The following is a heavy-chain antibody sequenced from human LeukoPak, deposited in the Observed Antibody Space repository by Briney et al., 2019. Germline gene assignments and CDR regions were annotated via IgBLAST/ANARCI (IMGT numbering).Heavy chain of an antibody. Sequence: GASVKVSCKASGYSFTSYYIHWVRQAPGQGLESMGIINPGGGSTSYAQKFQDRVTMTRDTSTSTVYMGLNSLRSEDTAVYYCAKDLRWDHPGLDPWAREPWSSSPQ. CDR2: INPGGGST. D-gene: IGHD4-23*01. J-gene: IGHJ5*02. CDR3: AKDLRWDHPGLDP. V-gene: IGHV1-46*01. CDR1: GYSFTSYY.